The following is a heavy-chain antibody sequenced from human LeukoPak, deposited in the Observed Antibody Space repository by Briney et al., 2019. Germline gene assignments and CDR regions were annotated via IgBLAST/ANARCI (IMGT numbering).Heavy chain of an antibody. D-gene: IGHD3-10*01. CDR2: INPNSGGT. CDR1: GYTFTGYY. CDR3: ARVLWFGERGYFDY. J-gene: IGHJ4*02. V-gene: IGHV1-2*02. Sequence: ASVKVSCKASGYTFTGYYMHWVRQAPGQGLEWMGWINPNSGGTNYAQKFQGRVTMTRDTSISTAYMELSRLSSDDTAVYYCARVLWFGERGYFDYWGQGTLVTVSS.